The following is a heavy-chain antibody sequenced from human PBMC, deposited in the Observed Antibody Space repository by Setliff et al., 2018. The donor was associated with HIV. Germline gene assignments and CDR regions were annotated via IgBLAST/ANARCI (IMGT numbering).Heavy chain of an antibody. J-gene: IGHJ4*02. D-gene: IGHD2-2*01. Sequence: SETLSLTCAVSGGSISSRNWWSWVRQPPGKGLEWIGEIYHTGSTYYNPSLKSRVTISVDTSKNQFSLKLSSVIAADTAVYYCARHAAGPDGPFDYWGQGTLVTVSS. CDR3: ARHAAGPDGPFDY. CDR1: GGSISSRNW. CDR2: IYHTGST. V-gene: IGHV4-4*02.